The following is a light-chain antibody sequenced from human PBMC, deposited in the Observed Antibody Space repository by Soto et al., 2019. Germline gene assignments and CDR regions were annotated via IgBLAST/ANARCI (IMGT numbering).Light chain of an antibody. CDR3: PLDTREKADA. CDR1: STDFVGYNR. V-gene: IGLV2-18*01. CDR2: EVS. J-gene: IGLJ1*01. Sequence: QSRLTPPPSVSGSPGQSVTISCTGTSTDFVGYNRVSWYQQPPGTAPKLMIYEVSKRPSGVPDRFSGSKSGNTASLTISGLQAADEADHYCPLDTREKADALVTWTNVTVL.